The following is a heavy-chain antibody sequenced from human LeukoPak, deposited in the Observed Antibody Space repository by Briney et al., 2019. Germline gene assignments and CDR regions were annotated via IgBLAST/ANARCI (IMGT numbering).Heavy chain of an antibody. CDR2: IYDSGST. J-gene: IGHJ3*01. Sequence: SQTLSLTCTVSCYSIPSGAYCLSWIRQPPGKGLEWLGHIYDSGSTYYNPSLMSRVTISVDTSKTQLSLKLRFVTAADTAVYSCASVGTTTHAFDFWGQGTMVTVSS. D-gene: IGHD1-26*01. CDR3: ASVGTTTHAFDF. CDR1: CYSIPSGAYC. V-gene: IGHV4-31*03.